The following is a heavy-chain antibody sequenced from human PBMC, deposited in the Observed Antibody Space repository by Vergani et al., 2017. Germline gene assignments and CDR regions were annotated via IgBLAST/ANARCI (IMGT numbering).Heavy chain of an antibody. D-gene: IGHD5-12*01. J-gene: IGHJ4*02. CDR2: IYWNDDK. Sequence: QITLKESGPTLVKPTQTLTLTCTFSGFSLSTSGVGVGWIRQPPGKALEWLALIYWNDDKLYSPSLKSRLTITKDTSKNQVVLTMTNMDPVDTATYYCSHNQVDWPPFDYWGQGTLVTVSS. CDR1: GFSLSTSGVG. CDR3: SHNQVDWPPFDY. V-gene: IGHV2-5*01.